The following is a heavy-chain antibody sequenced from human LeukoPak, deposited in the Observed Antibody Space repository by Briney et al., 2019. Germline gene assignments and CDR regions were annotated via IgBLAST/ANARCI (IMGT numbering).Heavy chain of an antibody. CDR2: ISYDGRNK. CDR1: GFTFNIHA. Sequence: GGSLRLSCAASGFTFNIHALNWVRQAPGKGLEWVAVISYDGRNKYYADSVKGRFTISRDNSKNTLYLQMNSLRAEDTAVYYCAREARGDSGWYYFDYWGQGTLVTVSS. J-gene: IGHJ4*02. V-gene: IGHV3-30-3*01. D-gene: IGHD6-19*01. CDR3: AREARGDSGWYYFDY.